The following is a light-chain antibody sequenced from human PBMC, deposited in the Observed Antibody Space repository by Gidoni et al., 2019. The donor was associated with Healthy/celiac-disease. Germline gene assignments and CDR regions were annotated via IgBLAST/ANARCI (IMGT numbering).Light chain of an antibody. Sequence: QSALTQPASVSGSPGQSITLSCTGTSSDVGGYNYVSWYQQHPGKAPTLMIYDVSNRPSGVSNRFSGSKSGNTASLTISGLQAEDEADYYCSSYTSSSTLFGGGTKLTVL. CDR2: DVS. CDR3: SSYTSSSTL. V-gene: IGLV2-14*01. CDR1: SSDVGGYNY. J-gene: IGLJ2*01.